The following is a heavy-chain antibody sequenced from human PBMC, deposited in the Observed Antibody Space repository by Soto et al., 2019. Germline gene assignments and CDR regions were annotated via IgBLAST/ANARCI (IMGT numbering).Heavy chain of an antibody. CDR3: ATIRGYSGYDYGYYYYYMDV. J-gene: IGHJ6*03. CDR1: GGTFSSYT. V-gene: IGHV1-69*02. Sequence: SVKVSCKASGGTFSSYTISWVRQAPGQGLEWMGRIIPILGIANYAQKFQGRVTITADKSTSTAYMELSSLRSEDTAVYYCATIRGYSGYDYGYYYYYMDVWGKGTTVTVSS. D-gene: IGHD5-12*01. CDR2: IIPILGIA.